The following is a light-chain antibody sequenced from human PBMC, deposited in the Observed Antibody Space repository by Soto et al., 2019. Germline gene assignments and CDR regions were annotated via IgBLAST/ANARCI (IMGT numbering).Light chain of an antibody. CDR1: QGISTY. V-gene: IGKV1-39*01. CDR3: QQSYSTTWT. CDR2: AAS. J-gene: IGKJ1*01. Sequence: DIPLTQSPPALSASVGDRVPITSRTNQGISTYLNWYQQKPGKAPKLLIYAASSLQSGVPSRFSGSGPETDFTLTISSLEPEDFATYSCQQSYSTTWTFGQGNKVDIK.